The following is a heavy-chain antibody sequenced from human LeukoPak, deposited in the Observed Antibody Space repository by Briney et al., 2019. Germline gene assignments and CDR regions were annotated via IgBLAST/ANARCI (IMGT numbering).Heavy chain of an antibody. CDR3: ARSSVVLMVYAAFDY. J-gene: IGHJ4*02. D-gene: IGHD2-8*01. CDR2: ISAYNGNT. V-gene: IGHV1-18*01. Sequence: GASVKVSCKASGYTFTSYGISWVRQAPGQGLEWMGWISAYNGNTNYAQKLQGRVTLTTDTSTSTAYMELRSLRSDDTAVYYCARSSVVLMVYAAFDYWGQGTLVTVSS. CDR1: GYTFTSYG.